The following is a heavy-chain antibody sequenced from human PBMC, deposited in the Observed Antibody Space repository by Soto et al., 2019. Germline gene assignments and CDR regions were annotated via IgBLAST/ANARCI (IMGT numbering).Heavy chain of an antibody. D-gene: IGHD2-2*02. J-gene: IGHJ4*02. CDR1: GYTFTSYG. V-gene: IGHV1-18*04. CDR2: ISAYNDNT. CDR3: ARTLMGCSSTTCYTNYFDY. Sequence: GASVKVSCKASGYTFTSYGITWVRQTPGQGLEWMGWISAYNDNTNYAQKFQGRVTMTTDTSTSTTYMELRSLRSDDTALYYCARTLMGCSSTTCYTNYFDYWGQGTRVTVSS.